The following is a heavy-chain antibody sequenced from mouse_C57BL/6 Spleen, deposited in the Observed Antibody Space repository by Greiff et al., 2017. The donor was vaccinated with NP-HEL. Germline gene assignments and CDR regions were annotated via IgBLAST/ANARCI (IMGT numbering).Heavy chain of an antibody. V-gene: IGHV1-69*01. Sequence: QVQLQQPGAELVMPGASVKLSCKASGYTFTSYWMHWVKQRPGQGLEWIGEIDPSDSYTNYNQKFKGKSTLTVDKSSSTAYMQLSRLTSEDSAVYYCARYPSFDYWGQGTTLTVSS. CDR2: IDPSDSYT. J-gene: IGHJ2*01. CDR3: ARYPSFDY. CDR1: GYTFTSYW.